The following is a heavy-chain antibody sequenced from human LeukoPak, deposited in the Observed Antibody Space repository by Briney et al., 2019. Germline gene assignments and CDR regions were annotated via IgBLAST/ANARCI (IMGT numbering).Heavy chain of an antibody. V-gene: IGHV4-34*01. D-gene: IGHD3-16*01. J-gene: IGHJ3*02. CDR1: GGSFSGYY. CDR3: ARGLLGEWWALTYDAFDI. Sequence: SETLSLTCAVYGGSFSGYYWSWIRQPPGKGLEWIGEINHSGSTIYNPSLKSRVTISVDTSKNQFSLKLSSVTAADTAVYYCARGLLGEWWALTYDAFDIWGQGTMVTVSS. CDR2: INHSGST.